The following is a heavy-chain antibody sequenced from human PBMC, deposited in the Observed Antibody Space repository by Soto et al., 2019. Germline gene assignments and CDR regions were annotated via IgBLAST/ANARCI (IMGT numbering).Heavy chain of an antibody. CDR2: VHHSGST. Sequence: PSETLSLTCAVSGASFTGHYWIWIRQPPGKGLEWIGEVHHSGSTSYNPALKSRVTMSVDTSKNHFSLRLASVTAADAATYYCARAQYFGAITFEGFDVKEPIFASWAKGTRVTVSS. J-gene: IGHJ4*02. D-gene: IGHD3-3*01. CDR1: GASFTGHY. CDR3: ARAQYFGAITFEGFDVKEPIFAS. V-gene: IGHV4-34*01.